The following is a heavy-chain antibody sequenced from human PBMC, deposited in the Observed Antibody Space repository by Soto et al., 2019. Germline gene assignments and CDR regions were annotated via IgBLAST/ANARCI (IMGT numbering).Heavy chain of an antibody. J-gene: IGHJ4*02. Sequence: GASVKFSCKASGYTFTGYAMHWVRQAPGQRLEWMGWINAGNGNTKYSQKFQGRVTITRDTSASTAYLELSSLRSEDTAVYYCARAVAVPADFDYWGQGTLVTVSS. V-gene: IGHV1-3*01. CDR2: INAGNGNT. CDR3: ARAVAVPADFDY. CDR1: GYTFTGYA. D-gene: IGHD6-19*01.